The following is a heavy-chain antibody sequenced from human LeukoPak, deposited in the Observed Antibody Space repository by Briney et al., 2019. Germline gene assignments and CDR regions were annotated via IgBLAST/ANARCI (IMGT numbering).Heavy chain of an antibody. D-gene: IGHD3-22*01. J-gene: IGHJ4*02. Sequence: SVKVSCKASGGTFSSYAISWVRQAPGQGLEWMGRIIPILGIANYAQKFQGRVTITADKSTSTVYMELSSLRSEDTAVYYCARDYYDSSGYSDYWGQGTLVTVSS. CDR2: IIPILGIA. CDR1: GGTFSSYA. V-gene: IGHV1-69*04. CDR3: ARDYYDSSGYSDY.